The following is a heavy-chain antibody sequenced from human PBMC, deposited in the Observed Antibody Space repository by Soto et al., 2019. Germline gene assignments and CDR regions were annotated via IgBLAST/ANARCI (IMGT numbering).Heavy chain of an antibody. CDR2: IYYSGST. D-gene: IGHD3-3*01. J-gene: IGHJ4*02. Sequence: QVQLQESGPGLVKPSETLSLTCTVSGGSISSYYWSWIRQPPGKGLEWIGYIYYSGSTNYNPSLKGRVTISGDTSKNPFSLKLSSVTAADTAVYYCARSYDFWSGYPYYFDYWGQGTLVTVSS. CDR1: GGSISSYY. V-gene: IGHV4-59*08. CDR3: ARSYDFWSGYPYYFDY.